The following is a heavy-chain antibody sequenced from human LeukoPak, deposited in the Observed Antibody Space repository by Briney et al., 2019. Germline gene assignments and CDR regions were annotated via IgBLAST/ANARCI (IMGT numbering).Heavy chain of an antibody. V-gene: IGHV1-8*01. J-gene: IGHJ5*02. CDR3: ARGGVRRRYTFSWFDP. Sequence: GASVKVSCKASGYTFTSYDINWVRQATGQGLEWMGWMNPNSGKTVYAQKFQGRVTMTRNTSISTAYMELSSLRSEDTAVYYCARGGVRRRYTFSWFDPWGQGTLVTVSS. D-gene: IGHD5-24*01. CDR2: MNPNSGKT. CDR1: GYTFTSYD.